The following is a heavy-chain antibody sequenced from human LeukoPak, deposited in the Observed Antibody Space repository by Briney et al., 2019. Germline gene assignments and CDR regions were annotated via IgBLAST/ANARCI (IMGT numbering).Heavy chain of an antibody. V-gene: IGHV3-23*01. Sequence: PGGSLRLSCAASGFTFSSYAMSWVRQAPGKGLEWVSGISGSGGSTYYADSVKGRFTISRDDSKNTLYLQMNSLRGEDTAVYYCAEAVSGSYSFDYWGQGTLVTVSS. CDR2: ISGSGGST. CDR3: AEAVSGSYSFDY. J-gene: IGHJ4*02. D-gene: IGHD1-26*01. CDR1: GFTFSSYA.